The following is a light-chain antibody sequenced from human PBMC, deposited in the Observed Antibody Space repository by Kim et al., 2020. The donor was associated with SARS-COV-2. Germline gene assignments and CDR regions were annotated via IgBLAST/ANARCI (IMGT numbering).Light chain of an antibody. Sequence: GQKVTISCSGSSSNIGNNYVSWYHHLPGTAPKLLIYDNNKRPSGIPDRFSVSKSATSATLDITGLQTGDEADYYCAAWDTSLSAVLFGGGTQLTVL. CDR3: AAWDTSLSAVL. CDR1: SSNIGNNY. J-gene: IGLJ2*01. CDR2: DNN. V-gene: IGLV1-51*01.